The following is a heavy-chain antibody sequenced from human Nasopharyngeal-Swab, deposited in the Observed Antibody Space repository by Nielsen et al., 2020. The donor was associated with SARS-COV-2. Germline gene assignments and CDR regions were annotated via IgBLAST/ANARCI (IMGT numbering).Heavy chain of an antibody. CDR2: IYYSGST. J-gene: IGHJ6*02. CDR3: ASPLHYDFWSGYPGRYGMDV. V-gene: IGHV4-31*03. CDR1: GGSISSGGYY. Sequence: SETLSLTCTVSGGSISSGGYYWSWIRQHPGKGLEWIGYIYYSGSTYYNPSLKSRVTISVDTSKNQFSLKLSSVTAADTAVYYCASPLHYDFWSGYPGRYGMDVWGQGTTVTVSS. D-gene: IGHD3-3*01.